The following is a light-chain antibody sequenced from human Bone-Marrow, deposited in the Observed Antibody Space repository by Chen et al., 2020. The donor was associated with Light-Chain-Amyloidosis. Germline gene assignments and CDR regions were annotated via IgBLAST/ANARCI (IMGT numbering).Light chain of an antibody. V-gene: IGLV3-1*01. Sequence: SYELTQPPSVSVSPGQTASIPCSADNLGDKYTCWYQQKSGQSPLLIIYQDFKRPSGIPERFSGSTSGNTTTLTISGTQTLDEADYYCQAWDSRTVIFGGGTKLTVL. CDR2: QDF. J-gene: IGLJ2*01. CDR1: NLGDKY. CDR3: QAWDSRTVI.